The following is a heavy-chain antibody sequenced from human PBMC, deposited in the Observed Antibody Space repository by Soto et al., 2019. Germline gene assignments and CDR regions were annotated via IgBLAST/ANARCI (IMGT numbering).Heavy chain of an antibody. CDR1: VGSFSGYY. Sequence: SETLSLTCAVYVGSFSGYYWSWIRQPPGKGLEWIGEINHSGSTNYNPPLKSRVTISVDTSKNQFSLKLSSVTAADTAVYYCARGDSSSSGYYYYMDVWGKGTTVTVSS. CDR2: INHSGST. CDR3: ARGDSSSSGYYYYMDV. J-gene: IGHJ6*03. D-gene: IGHD6-6*01. V-gene: IGHV4-34*01.